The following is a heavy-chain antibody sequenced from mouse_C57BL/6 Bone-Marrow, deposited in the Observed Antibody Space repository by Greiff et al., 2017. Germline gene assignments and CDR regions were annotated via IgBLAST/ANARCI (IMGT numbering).Heavy chain of an antibody. D-gene: IGHD1-1*01. CDR2: ISSGGSYT. V-gene: IGHV5-6*01. J-gene: IGHJ3*01. CDR1: GFTFSSYG. CDR3: ARHGITTVVAPAWFAY. Sequence: EVMLVESGGDLVKPGGSLKLSCAASGFTFSSYGMSWVRQTPDKRLEWVATISSGGSYTYYPDSVKGRFTISRDNAKNTLYLQMSSLKSEDTAMYYCARHGITTVVAPAWFAYWGQGTLVTVSA.